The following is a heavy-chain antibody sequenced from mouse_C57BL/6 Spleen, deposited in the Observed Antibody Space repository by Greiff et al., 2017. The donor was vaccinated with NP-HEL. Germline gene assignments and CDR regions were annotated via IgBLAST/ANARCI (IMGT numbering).Heavy chain of an antibody. J-gene: IGHJ2*01. D-gene: IGHD3-2*02. CDR3: ARRQLRLPSFDY. Sequence: QVQLQQPGAELVKPGASVKMSCKASGYTFTSYWITWVKQRPGQGLEWIGDIYPGSGSTNYNEKFKSKATLTVDTSSSTAYMQLSSLKSEDSAVYYCARRQLRLPSFDYWGQGTTLTVSS. V-gene: IGHV1-55*01. CDR2: IYPGSGST. CDR1: GYTFTSYW.